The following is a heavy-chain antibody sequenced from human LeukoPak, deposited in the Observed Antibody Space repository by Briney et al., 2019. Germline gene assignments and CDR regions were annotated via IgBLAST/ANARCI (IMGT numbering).Heavy chain of an antibody. V-gene: IGHV4-4*07. Sequence: SETLSLTCSVSGGSISSYSWSWIRQPAGKGLDWIGRIFSSGSSKYNPSLKSRVIMSVDTSKNQFSLKLSSVTAADTAVYYCARGRYDFWSGYVGAYMDVWGKGTTVTVSS. CDR3: ARGRYDFWSGYVGAYMDV. J-gene: IGHJ6*03. CDR1: GGSISSYS. D-gene: IGHD3-3*01. CDR2: IFSSGSS.